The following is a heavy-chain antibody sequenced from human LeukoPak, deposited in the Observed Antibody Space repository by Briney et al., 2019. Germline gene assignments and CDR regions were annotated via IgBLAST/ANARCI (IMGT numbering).Heavy chain of an antibody. J-gene: IGHJ6*01. CDR2: IYPGDSDT. CDR1: GYSFTSYC. V-gene: IGHV5-51*01. D-gene: IGHD3-10*01. Sequence: WESLKISCKGSGYSFTSYCIGWVRQMPGKGLEWMGSIYPGDSDTRYSPSFQGQVTILADKSISTAYLQWSSLKASDTGMYHCARLFTMVRGGMDVWGKGATVTVSS. CDR3: ARLFTMVRGGMDV.